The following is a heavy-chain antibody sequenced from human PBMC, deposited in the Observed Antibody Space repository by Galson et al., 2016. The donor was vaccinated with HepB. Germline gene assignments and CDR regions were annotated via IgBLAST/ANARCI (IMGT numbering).Heavy chain of an antibody. CDR1: GLTFSSYA. Sequence: SLRLSCAASGLTFSSYAMSWVRQAPGKGLEWVSAANAGDSNTYYIDSVKGRFTISRDNSKSTVYLQMDSLRAEDTAVYYCARRTTGTIWSVDIWGQGTTVTVSS. CDR3: ARRTTGTIWSVDI. CDR2: ANAGDSNT. J-gene: IGHJ6*02. V-gene: IGHV3-23*01. D-gene: IGHD1-1*01.